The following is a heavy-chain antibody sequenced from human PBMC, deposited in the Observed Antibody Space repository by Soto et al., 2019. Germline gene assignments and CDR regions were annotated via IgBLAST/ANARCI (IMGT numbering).Heavy chain of an antibody. V-gene: IGHV1-18*01. CDR2: ISAYNGNT. CDR3: ARRSTPASPVADYTNWFDP. CDR1: GYTFTSYG. J-gene: IGHJ5*02. Sequence: ASVKVSCKASGYTFTSYGISWVRQAPGQGLEWMGWISAYNGNTNYAQKLQGRVTMTTDTSTSTAYMELRSLRSDDTAVYYCARRSTPASPVADYTNWFDPWGQGTLVTVSS. D-gene: IGHD3-16*01.